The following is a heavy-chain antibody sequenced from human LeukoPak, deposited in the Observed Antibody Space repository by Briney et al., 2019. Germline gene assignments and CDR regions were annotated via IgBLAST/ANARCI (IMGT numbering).Heavy chain of an antibody. CDR2: INHSGST. Sequence: PSETLSLTCAVYGGSFSGYYWSWIRQPPGKGLEWIGEINHSGSTNYNPSLKSRVTISVDTSKNQFSLKLSSVTAADTAVYYCARWGSGSYYNPRRFDPWGQGTLVTVSS. J-gene: IGHJ5*02. CDR3: ARWGSGSYYNPRRFDP. V-gene: IGHV4-34*01. CDR1: GGSFSGYY. D-gene: IGHD3-10*01.